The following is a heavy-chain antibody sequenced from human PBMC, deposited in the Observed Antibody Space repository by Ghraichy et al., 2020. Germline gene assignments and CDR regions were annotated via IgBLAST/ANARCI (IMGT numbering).Heavy chain of an antibody. Sequence: GESLNISCAASGFTFSSYWMHWVRQAPGKGLVWVSRINSDGSSTSYADSVKGRFTISRDNAKNTLYLQMNSLRAEDTAVYYCAREWVRGVDYYYYYGMDVWGQGTTVTVSS. CDR2: INSDGSST. V-gene: IGHV3-74*01. D-gene: IGHD3-10*01. CDR1: GFTFSSYW. CDR3: AREWVRGVDYYYYYGMDV. J-gene: IGHJ6*02.